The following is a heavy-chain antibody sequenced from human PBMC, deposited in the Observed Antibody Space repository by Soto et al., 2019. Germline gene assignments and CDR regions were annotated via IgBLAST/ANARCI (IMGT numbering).Heavy chain of an antibody. CDR1: GGSFSGYY. J-gene: IGHJ6*02. CDR3: ARGRGKQKLVRDRYYYYYGMDV. V-gene: IGHV4-34*01. CDR2: INHSGST. Sequence: SETLSLTCAVHGGSFSGYYWSWIRQPPGKGLEWIGEINHSGSTNYNPSLKSRVTISVDTSKNQFSLKLSSVTAADTAVYYCARGRGKQKLVRDRYYYYYGMDVWGQGTTVPVSS. D-gene: IGHD6-13*01.